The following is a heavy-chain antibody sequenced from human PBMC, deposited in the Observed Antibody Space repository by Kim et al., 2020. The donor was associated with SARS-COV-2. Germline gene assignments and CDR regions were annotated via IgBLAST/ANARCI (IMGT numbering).Heavy chain of an antibody. CDR2: IRSKAYGGTT. V-gene: IGHV3-49*03. J-gene: IGHJ3*02. Sequence: GGSLRLSCTASGFTFGDYAMSWFRQAPGKGLEWVGFIRSKAYGGTTEYAASVKGRFTISRDDSKSIAYLQMNSLKTEDTAVYYCTRGDYYGSGSYLLDAFDIWGQGTMVTVSS. CDR1: GFTFGDYA. D-gene: IGHD3-10*01. CDR3: TRGDYYGSGSYLLDAFDI.